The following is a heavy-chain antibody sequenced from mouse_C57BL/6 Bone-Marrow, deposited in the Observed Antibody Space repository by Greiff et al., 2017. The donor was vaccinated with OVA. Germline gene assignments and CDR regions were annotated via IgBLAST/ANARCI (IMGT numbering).Heavy chain of an antibody. J-gene: IGHJ1*03. Sequence: VQLQQSGPGLVQPSQSLSITCTVSGFSLTSYGVHWVRQPPGQGLEWLGVIWSGGSTDYYAAFIYSLGSSKDNTKSQVIFKMNSLQADDTAIYYCAKTGFIATVVATLDWYCDVWGTGTTVTVSS. D-gene: IGHD1-1*01. CDR2: IWSGGST. V-gene: IGHV2-4*01. CDR3: AKTGFIATVVATLDWYCDV. CDR1: GFSLTSYG.